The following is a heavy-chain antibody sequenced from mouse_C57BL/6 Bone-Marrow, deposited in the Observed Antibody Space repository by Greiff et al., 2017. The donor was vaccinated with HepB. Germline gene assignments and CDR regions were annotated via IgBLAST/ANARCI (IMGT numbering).Heavy chain of an antibody. CDR3: GRAFGY. V-gene: IGHV1-64*01. J-gene: IGHJ3*01. Sequence: QVQLQQPGAELVKPGASVKLSCKASGYTFTSYWMHWVKQRPGQGLEWMGMIHPNSGSTNYNEKFKSKATLTVDKSSSTAYMQLSSLTSEGSAFYYCGRAFGYWGQGAMVTVSA. CDR2: IHPNSGST. CDR1: GYTFTSYW.